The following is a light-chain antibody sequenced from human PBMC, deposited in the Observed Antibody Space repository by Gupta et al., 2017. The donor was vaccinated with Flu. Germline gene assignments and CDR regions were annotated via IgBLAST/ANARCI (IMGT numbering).Light chain of an antibody. CDR1: QGIGNS. CDR3: QQYYNYPLT. J-gene: IGKJ4*01. CDR2: DAS. V-gene: IGKV1-16*02. Sequence: PSSLTASVGDRVTITCRASQGIGNSLAWFQHKPAKAPKSLIYDASNLQSGVPSKFSGSGSGTDFTLTISSLQPEDFATYYCQQYYNYPLTFGGGTRVEIK.